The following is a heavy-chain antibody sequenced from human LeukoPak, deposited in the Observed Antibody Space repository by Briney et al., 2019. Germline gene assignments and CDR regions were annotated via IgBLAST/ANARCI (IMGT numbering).Heavy chain of an antibody. CDR2: INHSGST. V-gene: IGHV4-34*01. J-gene: IGHJ6*03. CDR1: GGSFSAYY. CDR3: ARERGDGYRGFYYYYMDV. D-gene: IGHD5-18*01. Sequence: SETLSHTCAVYGGSFSAYYWSWIRQPPGKGLEWIGEINHSGSTNYSPSLKSRVTISVDTSKNQFSLKLTSVTAADTAVYYCARERGDGYRGFYYYYMDVWGRGTTVTVSS.